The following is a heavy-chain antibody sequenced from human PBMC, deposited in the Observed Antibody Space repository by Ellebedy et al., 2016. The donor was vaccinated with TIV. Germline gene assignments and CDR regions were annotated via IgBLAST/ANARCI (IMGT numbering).Heavy chain of an antibody. CDR2: IYYSGST. D-gene: IGHD3-16*02. CDR1: GGSISSSSYY. Sequence: SETLSLXXTVSGGSISSSSYYWGWIRQPPGKGLEWIGSIYYSGSTYYNPSLKSRVTISVDTSKNQFSLKLSSVTAADTAVYYCAAKSNYDYIWGSYRPDFDYWGQGTLVTVSS. CDR3: AAKSNYDYIWGSYRPDFDY. V-gene: IGHV4-39*01. J-gene: IGHJ4*02.